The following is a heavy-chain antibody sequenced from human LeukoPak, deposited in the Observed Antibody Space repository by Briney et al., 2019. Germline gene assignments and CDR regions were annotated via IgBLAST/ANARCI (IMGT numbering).Heavy chain of an antibody. V-gene: IGHV3-30*03. CDR2: ISYDGSNK. CDR3: ARKYGDYVDDAFDI. CDR1: GFTFSSYG. Sequence: PGGSLRLSCAASGFTFSSYGMHWVRQAPGKGLEWVAVISYDGSNKYYADSVKGRFTISRDNSKNTLYLQMNSLRAEDTAVYYCARKYGDYVDDAFDIWGQGTMVTVSS. J-gene: IGHJ3*02. D-gene: IGHD4-17*01.